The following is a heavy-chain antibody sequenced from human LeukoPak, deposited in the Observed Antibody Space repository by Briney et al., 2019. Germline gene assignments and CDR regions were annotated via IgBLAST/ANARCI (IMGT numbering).Heavy chain of an antibody. D-gene: IGHD5-12*01. CDR2: INPNSGGT. V-gene: IGHV1-2*02. CDR3: ARGYSGYDFAY. Sequence: ASVKVSCKASGYMFTGYYVHWVRQAPGRGLEWMAWINPNSGGTNFAQKFQGRVTMTRDTSISTAYMELSRLGSDDTAMYYCARGYSGYDFAYWGQGTLVTVSS. CDR1: GYMFTGYY. J-gene: IGHJ4*02.